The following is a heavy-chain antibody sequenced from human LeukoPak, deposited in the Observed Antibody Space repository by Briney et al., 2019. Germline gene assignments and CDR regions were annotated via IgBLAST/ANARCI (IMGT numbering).Heavy chain of an antibody. Sequence: NPSETLSLTCTVSGGSISSYYWSWIRQPPGKGLEWIGYIYYSGSTNYNPSLKSRVTMSLDTSKNHFSLKLTSVTAADTAVYYCARLLGYCSGGSCYPRWFAPWGQGTLVTVSS. CDR2: IYYSGST. J-gene: IGHJ5*02. D-gene: IGHD2-15*01. CDR1: GGSISSYY. CDR3: ARLLGYCSGGSCYPRWFAP. V-gene: IGHV4-59*08.